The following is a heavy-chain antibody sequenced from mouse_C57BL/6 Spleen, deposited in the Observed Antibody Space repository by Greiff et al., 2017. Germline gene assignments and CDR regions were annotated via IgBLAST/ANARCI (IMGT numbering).Heavy chain of an antibody. J-gene: IGHJ2*01. V-gene: IGHV6-3*01. CDR2: IRLKSDNYAT. Sequence: EVKVEESGGGLVQPGGSMKLSCVASGFTFSNYWMNWVRQSPEKGLEWVAQIRLKSDNYATHYAESVKGRFTISRDDSKSSVYLQMNNLRAEDTGIYYCTGGLYYFDYWGQGTTRTVSS. D-gene: IGHD3-1*01. CDR1: GFTFSNYW. CDR3: TGGLYYFDY.